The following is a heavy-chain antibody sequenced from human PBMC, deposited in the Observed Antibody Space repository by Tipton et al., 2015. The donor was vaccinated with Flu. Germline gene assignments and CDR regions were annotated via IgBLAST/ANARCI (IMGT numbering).Heavy chain of an antibody. CDR1: GYTFTDYY. CDR3: ARDRDGDSYFDY. CDR2: FNPKSGGT. V-gene: IGHV1-2*02. J-gene: IGHJ4*02. D-gene: IGHD4-17*01. Sequence: VQLVQSGAEVKKPGASVRVSCKASGYTFTDYYMHWVRQAPGQGLEWMGWFNPKSGGTSYTQKFQGRVTMTRDTSISTAYMELTRLRYDDTAVYYCARDRDGDSYFDYWGQGTLVTVYS.